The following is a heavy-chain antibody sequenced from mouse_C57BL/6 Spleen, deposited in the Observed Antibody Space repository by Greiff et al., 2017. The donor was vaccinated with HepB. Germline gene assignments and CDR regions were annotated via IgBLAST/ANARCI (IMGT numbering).Heavy chain of an antibody. CDR2: INPGSGGT. CDR1: GYAFTNYL. Sequence: QVQLKQSGAELVRPGTSVKVSCKASGYAFTNYLIEWVKQRPGQGLEWIGVINPGSGGTNYNENFKGKATLTADKSSSTAYMQLSSLTSEDSAVYFCAREEEGFAYWGQGTLVTVAA. CDR3: AREEEGFAY. V-gene: IGHV1-54*01. J-gene: IGHJ3*01.